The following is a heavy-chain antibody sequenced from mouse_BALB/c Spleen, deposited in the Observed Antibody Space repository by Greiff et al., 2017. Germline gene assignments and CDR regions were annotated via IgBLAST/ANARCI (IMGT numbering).Heavy chain of an antibody. CDR1: GFTITDSY. D-gene: IGHD2-1*01. J-gene: IGHJ4*01. CDR3: ASDALYYGNSDGMDY. CDR2: IDPANGNT. V-gene: IGHV14-3*02. Sequence: EVQLQQSGAELVKPGASVKLSCTASGFTITDSYMHWVKQRPEQGLEWIGRIDPANGNTKYDPKFQGKATMTADTSSNTAYLQLSSLTSEDTAVYYCASDALYYGNSDGMDYWGQGTPVTVS.